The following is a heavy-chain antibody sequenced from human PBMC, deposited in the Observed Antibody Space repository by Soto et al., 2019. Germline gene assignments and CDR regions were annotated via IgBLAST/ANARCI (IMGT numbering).Heavy chain of an antibody. D-gene: IGHD5-12*01. CDR3: ASGGYDSYYYYYYGMDV. V-gene: IGHV4-59*08. CDR2: IYYSGST. J-gene: IGHJ6*02. Sequence: QVQLQESGPGLVKPSETLSLTCTVSGGSISSYYWSWIRQPPGKGLEWIGYIYYSGSTNYNPSLKSRVTILVDTSKNQFSLKLSSVTAADTAVYYCASGGYDSYYYYYYGMDVWGQGTTVTVSS. CDR1: GGSISSYY.